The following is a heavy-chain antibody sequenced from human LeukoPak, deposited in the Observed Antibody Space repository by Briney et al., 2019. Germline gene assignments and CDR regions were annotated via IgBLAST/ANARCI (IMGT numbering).Heavy chain of an antibody. V-gene: IGHV3-30-3*01. J-gene: IGHJ4*02. Sequence: GGSLRLSCAASGFTFSSYAIHWVRQAPGKGLEWVAVISYDGSNKYYADSVKGRFTISRDNSKNTLYLQMNSLRAEDTAMYYCARDGSIYGTRWGQGTLVTVSS. CDR2: ISYDGSNK. CDR1: GFTFSSYA. CDR3: ARDGSIYGTR. D-gene: IGHD5/OR15-5a*01.